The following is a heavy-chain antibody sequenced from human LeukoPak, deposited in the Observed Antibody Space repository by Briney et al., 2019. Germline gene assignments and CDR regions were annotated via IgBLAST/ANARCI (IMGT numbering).Heavy chain of an antibody. CDR2: IYYSGST. Sequence: SETLSLTCTVSGGSISSYYWSWIRQPPGKGLEWIGYIYYSGSTSYNPSLESRVTISVDTSKKQFSLKLSSVTAADTAFYYCARYIVSYPHDAFDIWGQGTMVTVSS. D-gene: IGHD1-26*01. V-gene: IGHV4-59*01. J-gene: IGHJ3*02. CDR3: ARYIVSYPHDAFDI. CDR1: GGSISSYY.